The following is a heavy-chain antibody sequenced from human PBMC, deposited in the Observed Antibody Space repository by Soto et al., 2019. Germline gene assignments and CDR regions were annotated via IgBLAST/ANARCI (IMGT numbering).Heavy chain of an antibody. J-gene: IGHJ4*02. CDR1: GGSISSGNYY. Sequence: SETLSLTCTVSGGSISSGNYYWSWIRQPPGKGLEWIGFISYSGSAYYNPSLKSRVTISVDTSKNQFPLNLSFVTAADTAVYYCATMGTPATGLYYFDYWGQGTLVTVAS. V-gene: IGHV4-30-4*01. CDR2: ISYSGSA. D-gene: IGHD2-15*01. CDR3: ATMGTPATGLYYFDY.